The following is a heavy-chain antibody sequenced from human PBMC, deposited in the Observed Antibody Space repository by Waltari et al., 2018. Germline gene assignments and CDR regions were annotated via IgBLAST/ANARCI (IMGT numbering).Heavy chain of an antibody. J-gene: IGHJ4*02. Sequence: EVQLVESGGGLIQPGGSLRLSCAASGFTVSSNYMSWVRQDPGKGLEWGVVIYSGGSTYYADSVKGRFTISRDNSKNTLYLQMNSLRAEDTAVYYGARDRYRSGYFDYWGQGTLVTVSS. D-gene: IGHD6-19*01. CDR3: ARDRYRSGYFDY. CDR2: IYSGGST. CDR1: GFTVSSNY. V-gene: IGHV3-53*01.